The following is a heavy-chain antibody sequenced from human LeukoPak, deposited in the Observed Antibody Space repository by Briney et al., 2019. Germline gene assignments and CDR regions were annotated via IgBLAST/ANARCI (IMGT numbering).Heavy chain of an antibody. CDR1: GFTFNSYA. CDR3: THSRCGGDCHGYNWFDP. J-gene: IGHJ5*02. D-gene: IGHD2-21*02. CDR2: IRSKTDGGTT. Sequence: PGGSLRLSCAASGFTFNSYAMSWVRQAPGKGLEWVGRIRSKTDGGTTDYAAPVKGRFIISRDDSKNTLYLQMNSLETEDTAVYYCTHSRCGGDCHGYNWFDPWGQGTLVTVSS. V-gene: IGHV3-15*01.